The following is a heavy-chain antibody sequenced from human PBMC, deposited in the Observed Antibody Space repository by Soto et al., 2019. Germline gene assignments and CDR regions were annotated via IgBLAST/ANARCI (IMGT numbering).Heavy chain of an antibody. V-gene: IGHV4-39*01. Sequence: SETLSLTCIVSGGSISSSSYYWGWIRQSPGKGLEWIGSIYYSGITHYNPSLKSRVTISLDTSKNQFSLKLSSVTAADTAVYFCARPARQDSVAGDYWGQGAQVTVSS. CDR2: IYYSGIT. CDR1: GGSISSSSYY. CDR3: ARPARQDSVAGDY. J-gene: IGHJ4*02. D-gene: IGHD6-19*01.